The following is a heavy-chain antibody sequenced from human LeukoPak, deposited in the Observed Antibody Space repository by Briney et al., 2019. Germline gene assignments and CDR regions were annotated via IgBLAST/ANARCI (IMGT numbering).Heavy chain of an antibody. V-gene: IGHV3-13*04. CDR3: ARDGPYGSGTYYYGMDV. D-gene: IGHD3-10*01. CDR2: IGTAGDT. J-gene: IGHJ6*02. CDR1: GFTFSRYD. Sequence: HTGGSLRLSCAASGFTFSRYDMHWVRQRTGKGLEWVSAIGTAGDTYYPGSVKGRFTISRGNAKNSLYLQMNSLRAEDTAVYYCARDGPYGSGTYYYGMDVWGQGTTVTVSS.